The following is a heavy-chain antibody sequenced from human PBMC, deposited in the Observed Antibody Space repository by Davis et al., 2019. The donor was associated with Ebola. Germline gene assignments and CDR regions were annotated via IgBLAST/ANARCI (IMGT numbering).Heavy chain of an antibody. Sequence: PSETLSLTCAVYGGSFSGYYWSWIRQPPGKGLEWIGEINHSGSTNYNPSLKSRVTISVDTSKNQFSLKLSSVTAADTAVYYCARLRAYSSSSDHPFDYWGQGTLVTVSS. D-gene: IGHD6-6*01. CDR2: INHSGST. J-gene: IGHJ4*02. CDR3: ARLRAYSSSSDHPFDY. CDR1: GGSFSGYY. V-gene: IGHV4-34*01.